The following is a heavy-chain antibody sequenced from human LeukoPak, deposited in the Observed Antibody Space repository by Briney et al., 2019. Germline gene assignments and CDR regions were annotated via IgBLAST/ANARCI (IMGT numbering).Heavy chain of an antibody. CDR3: ARGGTSRYYYYYYMDV. Sequence: SETLSLTCTVSGGSISSYYWSWIRQPPGKGLEWIGYIYYSGSTNYNPSLKSRVTISVDTSKNQFSLKLSSVTAADTAVYYCARGGTSRYYYYYYMDVWGKGTTVTVSS. CDR2: IYYSGST. J-gene: IGHJ6*03. V-gene: IGHV4-59*01. D-gene: IGHD1-14*01. CDR1: GGSISSYY.